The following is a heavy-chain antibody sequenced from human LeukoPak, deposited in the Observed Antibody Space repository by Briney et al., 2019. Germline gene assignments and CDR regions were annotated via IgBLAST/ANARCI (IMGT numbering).Heavy chain of an antibody. Sequence: VGSLRLSCAASGFTVNTNYMSWVRQAPGKGLEWVSIMHSVGTTYYADSVKGRFTFSRDNSKNTLYLQMNNLRAEDTAVYYCARDGSSGRGYYYYYGMDVWGEGTTVTVSS. J-gene: IGHJ6*04. D-gene: IGHD1-26*01. CDR3: ARDGSSGRGYYYYYGMDV. CDR1: GFTVNTNY. V-gene: IGHV3-53*01. CDR2: MHSVGTT.